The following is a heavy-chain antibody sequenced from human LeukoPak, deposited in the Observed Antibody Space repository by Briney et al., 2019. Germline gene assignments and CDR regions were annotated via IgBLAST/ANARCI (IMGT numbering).Heavy chain of an antibody. Sequence: PSETLSLTCTVSGGSISSSSYYWGWIRQPPGKGLEWIGSIYYSGSTYYNPSLKSRVTISVDTSKNQFSLKLSSVTAADTAVYYCARNIVVVPAARNFDYWGQGTLVTVSS. D-gene: IGHD2-2*01. V-gene: IGHV4-39*07. J-gene: IGHJ4*02. CDR1: GGSISSSSYY. CDR2: IYYSGST. CDR3: ARNIVVVPAARNFDY.